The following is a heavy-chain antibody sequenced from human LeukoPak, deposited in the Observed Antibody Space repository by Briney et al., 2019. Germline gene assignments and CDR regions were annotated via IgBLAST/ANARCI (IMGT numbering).Heavy chain of an antibody. CDR2: INPSGGST. CDR1: GYTFTSYY. D-gene: IGHD6-13*01. J-gene: IGHJ6*02. Sequence: ASVKASCKASGYTFTSYYMHWVRQAPGQGLEWMGIINPSGGSTSYAQKFQGRVTMTRDTSTSTVYMELSSLRSEDTAVYYCARDGSTAAGMRPMDVWGQGTTVTVSS. V-gene: IGHV1-46*01. CDR3: ARDGSTAAGMRPMDV.